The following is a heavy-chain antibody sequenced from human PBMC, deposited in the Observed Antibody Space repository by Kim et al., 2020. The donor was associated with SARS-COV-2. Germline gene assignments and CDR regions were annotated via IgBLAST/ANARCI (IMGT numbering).Heavy chain of an antibody. J-gene: IGHJ6*02. CDR2: ISYDGSNK. D-gene: IGHD2-8*01. CDR3: ATLRVSRVYYGMDV. Sequence: GGSLRLSCAASGFTFSSYAMHWVRQAPGKGLEWVAVISYDGSNKYYADSVKGRFTISRDNSKNTLYLQMNSLRAEDTAVYYCATLRVSRVYYGMDVWGQGTTVTVSS. CDR1: GFTFSSYA. V-gene: IGHV3-30*04.